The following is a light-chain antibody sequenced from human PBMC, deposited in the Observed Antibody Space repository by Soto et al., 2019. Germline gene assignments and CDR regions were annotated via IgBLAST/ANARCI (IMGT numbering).Light chain of an antibody. Sequence: QSVLTQPASVSGSPGQSITISFTGSSSDVSAYTSVSWYQQHPGKAPKLMIYEVSNRPSGVSRRFSGSKSGNTASLTISGLQAEDEAHYYCSSYTSDNRNYVFGTGTKVTVL. CDR2: EVS. CDR1: SSDVSAYTS. CDR3: SSYTSDNRNYV. V-gene: IGLV2-14*01. J-gene: IGLJ1*01.